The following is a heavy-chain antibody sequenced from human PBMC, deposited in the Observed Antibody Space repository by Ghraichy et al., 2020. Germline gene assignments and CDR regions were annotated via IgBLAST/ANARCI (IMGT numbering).Heavy chain of an antibody. CDR2: IVVGSGNT. CDR3: AAYSGSLQEDYYGMDV. Sequence: SVKVSCKASGFTFTNTAVQWVRQARGQRLEWIGWIVVGSGNTNYAQKFQERVTITRDMSTRTAYMELSSLRSEDTAVYYCAAYSGSLQEDYYGMDVWGQGTTVTVSS. J-gene: IGHJ6*02. CDR1: GFTFTNTA. V-gene: IGHV1-58*01. D-gene: IGHD1-26*01.